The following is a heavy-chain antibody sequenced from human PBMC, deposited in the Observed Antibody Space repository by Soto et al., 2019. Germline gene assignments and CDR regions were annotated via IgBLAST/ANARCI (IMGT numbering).Heavy chain of an antibody. V-gene: IGHV3-64*02. J-gene: IGHJ6*02. D-gene: IGHD4-4*01. CDR2: ISSNGGST. CDR1: GFTFSSYA. CDR3: ARHRLKVNYPFVNGMDV. Sequence: EVQLVESGEGLVQPGGSLRLSCAASGFTFSSYAMHWLRQAPGKGLEYVSAISSNGGSTYYADSVKSRFTISRDNTNNTLYLQMGSLRAEAVAVYYCARHRLKVNYPFVNGMDVWGQGTTVTVS.